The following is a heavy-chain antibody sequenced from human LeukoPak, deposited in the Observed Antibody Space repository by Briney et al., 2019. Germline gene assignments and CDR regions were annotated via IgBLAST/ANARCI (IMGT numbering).Heavy chain of an antibody. V-gene: IGHV4-39*01. Sequence: SETLSLTCTVSGGSISSYSYYWGWNRQAPGKGLEWIGSIYYAGNTYYNPSLKSRVTIFADTSKNRFSLKLSSVTAADTAVYYCATPGIAAAGTLNWGQGILVTVSS. J-gene: IGHJ4*02. CDR1: GGSISSYSYY. CDR3: ATPGIAAAGTLN. CDR2: IYYAGNT. D-gene: IGHD6-13*01.